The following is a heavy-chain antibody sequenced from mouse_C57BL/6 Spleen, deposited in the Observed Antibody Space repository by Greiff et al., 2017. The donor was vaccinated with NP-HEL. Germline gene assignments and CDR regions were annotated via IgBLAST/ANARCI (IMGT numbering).Heavy chain of an antibody. CDR1: GYTFTSYW. CDR2: IDPSDSYT. CDR3: ARERGTAQATGFAY. J-gene: IGHJ3*01. V-gene: IGHV1-59*01. D-gene: IGHD3-2*02. Sequence: QVQLKQPGAELVRPGTSVKLSCKASGYTFTSYWMHWVKQRPGQGLEWIGVIDPSDSYTNYNQKFKGKATLTVDTSSSTAYMQLSSLTSEDSAVYYCARERGTAQATGFAYWGQGTLVTVSA.